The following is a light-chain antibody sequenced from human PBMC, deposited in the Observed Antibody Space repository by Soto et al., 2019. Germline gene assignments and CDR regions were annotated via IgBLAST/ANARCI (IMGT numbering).Light chain of an antibody. CDR2: AAS. V-gene: IGKV1-12*01. J-gene: IGKJ2*01. CDR3: QQADSFPRT. Sequence: DIQMTQSPSSVSASVGDRVTITCRASQGVATWLAWFQQKPGKAPKLLIYAASTLLSGVPSRFSGSGSGTNFSLSISNLQPEDFATYFCQQADSFPRTFGQGTRVDIK. CDR1: QGVATW.